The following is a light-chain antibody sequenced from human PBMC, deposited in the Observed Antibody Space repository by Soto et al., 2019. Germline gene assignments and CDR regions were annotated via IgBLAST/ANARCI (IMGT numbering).Light chain of an antibody. Sequence: QAVVTQEPSLTVSPGGTVTLTCASTTGAVTSDSYPSWFQQKPGQAPRPLIYNTDYKHSWTPARFSASLLGGKAALTLSGVQPEDEADYFCLLVCHGVRVFGGGTQLTVL. CDR2: NTD. V-gene: IGLV7-43*01. CDR3: LLVCHGVRV. J-gene: IGLJ3*02. CDR1: TGAVTSDSY.